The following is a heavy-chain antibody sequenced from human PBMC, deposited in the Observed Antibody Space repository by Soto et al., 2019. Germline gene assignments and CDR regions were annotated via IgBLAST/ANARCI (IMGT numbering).Heavy chain of an antibody. D-gene: IGHD2-2*01. V-gene: IGHV4-30-2*01. J-gene: IGHJ5*02. CDR1: GGSISSGGYS. CDR2: IYHSGST. Sequence: QLQLQESGSGLVKPSQTLSLTCAVSGGSISSGGYSWSWIRQPPGKGLEWIGYIYHSGSTYYNPSLKSRVTISVDRSKNQFSLKLSSVTAADTAVYYCARDCISTSYNWFDPWGQGTLVTVSS. CDR3: ARDCISTSYNWFDP.